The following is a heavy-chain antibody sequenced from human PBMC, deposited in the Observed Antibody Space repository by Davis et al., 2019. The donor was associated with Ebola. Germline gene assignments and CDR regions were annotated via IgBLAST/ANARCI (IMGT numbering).Heavy chain of an antibody. J-gene: IGHJ4*02. D-gene: IGHD4-11*01. CDR2: ISSSSSTI. V-gene: IGHV3-48*04. CDR1: GFTLSSYS. Sequence: GESLKISCAASGFTLSSYSMNWVRQAPGKGLEWVSYISSSSSTIYYADSVKGRFTISRDNSKNTLYLQMNSLRPEDTAVYYCARDSDDYSFDYWGQGTLVTVSS. CDR3: ARDSDDYSFDY.